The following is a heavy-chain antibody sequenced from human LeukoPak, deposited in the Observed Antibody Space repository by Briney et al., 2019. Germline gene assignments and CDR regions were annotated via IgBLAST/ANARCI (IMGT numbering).Heavy chain of an antibody. D-gene: IGHD3-10*01. J-gene: IGHJ6*02. CDR3: AKDLHGSGSYRVPPNPYYYYYGMDV. CDR1: GFTFDDYA. Sequence: GGSLRLSCAASGFTFDDYAMHWVRQAPGKGLEWVSLISGDGDSKYYADSVKGRFTISRDNSKNSLYLQMNSLITEDTALYYCAKDLHGSGSYRVPPNPYYYYYGMDVWGQGTTVTVSS. V-gene: IGHV3-43*02. CDR2: ISGDGDSK.